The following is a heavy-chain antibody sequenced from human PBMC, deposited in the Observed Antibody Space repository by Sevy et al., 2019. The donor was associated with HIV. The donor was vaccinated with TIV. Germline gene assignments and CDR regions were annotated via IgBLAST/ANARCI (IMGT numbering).Heavy chain of an antibody. Sequence: GGSLRLSCAASGFTFSNAWMNWVRHAPGKGLEWVGHIKSKTDGGTTDYAAPVKGRFTISRDDSKNTLFLQMNSLKTEDTAVYYCTTFRGSYYDSSAKGPWGQGTLVTVSS. CDR3: TTFRGSYYDSSAKGP. D-gene: IGHD3-22*01. CDR1: GFTFSNAW. J-gene: IGHJ5*02. CDR2: IKSKTDGGTT. V-gene: IGHV3-15*07.